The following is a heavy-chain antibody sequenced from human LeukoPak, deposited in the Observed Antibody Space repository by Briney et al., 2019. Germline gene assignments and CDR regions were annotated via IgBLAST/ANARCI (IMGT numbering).Heavy chain of an antibody. CDR1: GGSISSYY. J-gene: IGHJ6*03. CDR2: IYTSGST. D-gene: IGHD6-13*01. V-gene: IGHV4-4*07. CDR3: AGDVMFYSSSWYLYYYYMDV. Sequence: SETLSLTCTVSGGSISSYYWSWIRQPAGKGLEWIGRIYTSGSTNYNPSLKSRVTMSVDTSKNQFSLKLSSVTAADTAVYYCAGDVMFYSSSWYLYYYYMDVWGKGTTVTVSS.